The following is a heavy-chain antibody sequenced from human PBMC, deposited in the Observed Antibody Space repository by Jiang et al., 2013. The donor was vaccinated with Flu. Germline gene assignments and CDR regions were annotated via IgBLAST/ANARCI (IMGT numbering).Heavy chain of an antibody. CDR3: VKGGGVGSYWMTNWIDP. CDR1: GFTFSSYV. J-gene: IGHJ5*02. Sequence: QLLESGGGLLQPGGSLRLSCAASGFTFSSYVMSWVRQAPGKGLEWVSSLSGGGDKTYYADSVKGRFTISRDNSKSTLYLQMSSLRGEDTAVYYCVKGGGVGSYWMTNWIDPWGQGTLVTVSS. V-gene: IGHV3-23*01. D-gene: IGHD3-10*01. CDR2: LSGGGDKT.